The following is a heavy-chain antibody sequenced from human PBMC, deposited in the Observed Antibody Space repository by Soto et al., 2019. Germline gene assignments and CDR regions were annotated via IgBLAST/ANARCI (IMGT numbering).Heavy chain of an antibody. Sequence: EVQLLESGGGLVQPGGSLRLSCAASGFTFSSYAMSWVRQAPGKGLEWVSAISGSGGSTYYADSVKGRFTISRDNSKKTLYLQMNSLRAEDMALYYCEKDISSVLYDFCSGYPDYWGQGTLVTVSS. V-gene: IGHV3-23*01. CDR3: EKDISSVLYDFCSGYPDY. CDR1: GFTFSSYA. CDR2: ISGSGGST. D-gene: IGHD3-3*01. J-gene: IGHJ4*02.